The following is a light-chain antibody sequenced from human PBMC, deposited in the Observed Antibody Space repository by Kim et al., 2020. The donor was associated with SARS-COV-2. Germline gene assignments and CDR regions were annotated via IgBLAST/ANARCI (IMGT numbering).Light chain of an antibody. CDR3: QAWDSSTAV. CDR2: QDN. V-gene: IGLV3-1*01. CDR1: KLGDKY. J-gene: IGLJ2*01. Sequence: VSPGQTASITCSGDKLGDKYACWYQQKPGQSPVLVIYQDNKRPSGIPERFSGSNSGNTSTLTISGTQAMDEADYYCQAWDSSTAVFGGGTQLTVL.